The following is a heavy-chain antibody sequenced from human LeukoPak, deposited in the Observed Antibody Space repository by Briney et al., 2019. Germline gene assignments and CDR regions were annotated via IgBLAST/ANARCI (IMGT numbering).Heavy chain of an antibody. Sequence: GGSLRLSCAASGFTFSAYAMSWVRQAPGKGLEWVSGLNWNGGSTGYADSVKGRFIISRDNAKNCLYLQMNSLRAEDTALYYCAKSASSWPLYYFDYWGQGTLVTVSS. V-gene: IGHV3-20*04. J-gene: IGHJ4*02. D-gene: IGHD6-13*01. CDR3: AKSASSWPLYYFDY. CDR2: LNWNGGST. CDR1: GFTFSAYA.